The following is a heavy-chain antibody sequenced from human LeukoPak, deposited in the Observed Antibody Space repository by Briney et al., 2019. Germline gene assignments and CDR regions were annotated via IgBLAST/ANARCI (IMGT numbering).Heavy chain of an antibody. D-gene: IGHD3-22*01. CDR3: ARGSSYDSSGFNWFDP. V-gene: IGHV1-2*02. CDR1: GYTFTGYY. CDR2: INPNSGGT. J-gene: IGHJ5*02. Sequence: EASVKVSCKASGYTFTGYYMHWVRQAPGQGLEWMGWINPNSGGTNYAQKFQGRVTMTRDTSISTAYMELSRLRSDDTAVYYCARGSSYDSSGFNWFDPWGQGTLVTVSS.